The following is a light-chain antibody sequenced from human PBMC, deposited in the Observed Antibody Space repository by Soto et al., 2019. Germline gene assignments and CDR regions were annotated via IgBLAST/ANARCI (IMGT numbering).Light chain of an antibody. CDR2: DAS. CDR3: QQYNEWHLT. CDR1: QSVMRN. V-gene: IGKV3-15*01. J-gene: IGKJ3*01. Sequence: EKAMTRSPATLSVSPGSRDTLSCRDTQSVMRNLAWYQHKARQARRLLIYDASTRSTGIPARFSGSGSGTEFTLVISSLQSEDFAVYSCQQYNEWHLTFGRGPNVDIK.